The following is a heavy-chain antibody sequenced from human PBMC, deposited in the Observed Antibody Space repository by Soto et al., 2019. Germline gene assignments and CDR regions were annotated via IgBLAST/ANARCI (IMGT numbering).Heavy chain of an antibody. CDR3: ARDCVAVAGTFLGPTFNFDY. Sequence: EASVKVSCKASGCTFTGYYMHWVRQAPGQGLEWMGWINPNSGGTNYAQKFQGWVTMTRDTSISTAYMELSRLRSDDTAVYYCARDCVAVAGTFLGPTFNFDYWGQGTLVTVSS. D-gene: IGHD6-19*01. V-gene: IGHV1-2*04. CDR2: INPNSGGT. J-gene: IGHJ4*02. CDR1: GCTFTGYY.